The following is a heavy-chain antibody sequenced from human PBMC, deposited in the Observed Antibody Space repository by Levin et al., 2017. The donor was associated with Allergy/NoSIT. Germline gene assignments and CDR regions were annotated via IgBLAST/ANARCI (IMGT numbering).Heavy chain of an antibody. Sequence: GGSLRLSCAASGFTFNDYAMHWVRQAPGKGLEWVSGVIWNGETMGYGDSVKGRFTISRDNAKNSLYLQMNSLRAEDTALCYCVKDVYLGQWSAQYVMDVWGQGTTVTVS. CDR2: VIWNGETM. J-gene: IGHJ6*02. CDR1: GFTFNDYA. D-gene: IGHD6-19*01. CDR3: VKDVYLGQWSAQYVMDV. V-gene: IGHV3-9*01.